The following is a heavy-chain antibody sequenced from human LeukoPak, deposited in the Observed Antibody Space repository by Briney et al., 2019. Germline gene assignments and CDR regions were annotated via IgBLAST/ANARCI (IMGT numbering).Heavy chain of an antibody. CDR2: IYYSGST. J-gene: IGHJ4*02. Sequence: SETLSLTCTVSGGSISSYYWSWIRQPPGKGLEWVGYIYYSGSTNYNPSLKSRVTISVDTSKNQFSLKLSSVTAADTAVYYCARVRDGYNGDWGQGTLVTVSS. D-gene: IGHD5-24*01. CDR1: GGSISSYY. CDR3: ARVRDGYNGD. V-gene: IGHV4-59*01.